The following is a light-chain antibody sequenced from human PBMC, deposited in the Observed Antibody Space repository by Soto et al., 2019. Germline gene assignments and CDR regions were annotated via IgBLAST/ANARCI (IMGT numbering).Light chain of an antibody. CDR3: QVWDRSSNHWV. CDR1: NIGSKS. V-gene: IGLV3-21*02. CDR2: DDS. J-gene: IGLJ3*02. Sequence: SYDLTQPPSVSVAPGQTATVTCGGRNIGSKSVHWYQQKPGQAPVLVVHDDSDRPSGIPGRFSGSNSGDTATLTISGVEAGDEADYYCQVWDRSSNHWVFGGGTKLTVL.